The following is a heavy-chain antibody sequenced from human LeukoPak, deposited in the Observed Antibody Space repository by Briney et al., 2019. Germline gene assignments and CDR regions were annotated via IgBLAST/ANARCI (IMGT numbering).Heavy chain of an antibody. J-gene: IGHJ4*02. CDR1: GFTFSSYS. CDR2: ISSSSSYI. CDR3: AATPIVGYCGGGSCYRHFDY. D-gene: IGHD2-15*01. Sequence: GGSLRLSCAASGFTFSSYSMNWVRQAPGKGLEWVSSISSSSSYIYYADSVKGRFTISRDNAKNSLYLQMNSLRAEDTAVYYCAATPIVGYCGGGSCYRHFDYWGQGTLGTVSS. V-gene: IGHV3-21*01.